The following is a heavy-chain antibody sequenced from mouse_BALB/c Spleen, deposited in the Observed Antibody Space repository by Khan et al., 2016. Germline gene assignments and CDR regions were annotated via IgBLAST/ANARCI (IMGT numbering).Heavy chain of an antibody. CDR1: GYTFRSYW. CDR2: ILPGGGTT. Sequence: QVQLKQSGAELMKPGASVKISCKATGYTFRSYWIEWVKQRPGHGLEWIGEILPGGGTTNYNEKFQGKAIFTADSSSNTAYMQFSSLTSEESAVYYCARRRDYGSSPAWFAYCGQGTLVTVSA. J-gene: IGHJ3*01. CDR3: ARRRDYGSSPAWFAY. V-gene: IGHV1-9*01. D-gene: IGHD1-1*01.